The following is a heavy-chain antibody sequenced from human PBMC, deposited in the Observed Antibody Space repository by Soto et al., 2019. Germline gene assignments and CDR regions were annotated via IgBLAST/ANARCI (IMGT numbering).Heavy chain of an antibody. J-gene: IGHJ3*02. CDR3: TIGSWSGEVFDI. Sequence: QVQLVQSGAEVKKPGSSVKVSCKDSGGTFSTYSMFWVRQAPGQGLEWLGRIIPMLGVRNYAQRFQDRVTIIADKSTAPVLMELSSLRSEDTAMYYCTIGSWSGEVFDIWGQGTMVTVSS. CDR2: IIPMLGVR. CDR1: GGTFSTYS. V-gene: IGHV1-69*02. D-gene: IGHD2-21*01.